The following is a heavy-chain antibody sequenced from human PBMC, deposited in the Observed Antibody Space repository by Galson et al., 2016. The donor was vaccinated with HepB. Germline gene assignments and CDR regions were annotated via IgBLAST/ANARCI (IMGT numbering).Heavy chain of an antibody. V-gene: IGHV3-74*01. J-gene: IGHJ4*02. CDR2: IDPDGTTI. CDR1: GFMGSTYW. D-gene: IGHD1-26*01. Sequence: SLRLSCAASGFMGSTYWMQWVRQAPGEGLVWVSLIDPDGTTIDYADSVRGRFSISRDNAKNTMSLQMNSLRVEDMGVYYCVRDSGTYPGYYDFWGQGTLATVSS. CDR3: VRDSGTYPGYYDF.